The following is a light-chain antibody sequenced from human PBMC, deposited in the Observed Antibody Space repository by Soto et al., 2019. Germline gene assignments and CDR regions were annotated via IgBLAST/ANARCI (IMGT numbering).Light chain of an antibody. CDR1: QNIRNY. CDR3: QQYDNLPFT. Sequence: DIQMTQSPSSLSSSIGDRVTITCRASQNIRNYLNWYQQKPGKAPKVLIYDASNLETGVPPRFSGTGSGTDFTFTISSLQPEDIATYYCQQYDNLPFTFGPGTTVDFK. J-gene: IGKJ3*01. CDR2: DAS. V-gene: IGKV1-33*01.